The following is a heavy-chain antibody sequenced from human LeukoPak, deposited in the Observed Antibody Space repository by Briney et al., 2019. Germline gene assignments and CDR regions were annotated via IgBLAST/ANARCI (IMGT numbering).Heavy chain of an antibody. CDR2: ISSGGGTI. CDR3: AKSPVVAATPYYYYMDV. Sequence: GGSLRLSCAASGFTLSSYEMNWVRQAPGKGLEWVSYISSGGGTIYYADSVKGRFTISRDNSKNTLYLQMNSLRAEDTAVYYCAKSPVVAATPYYYYMDVWGKGTTVTVSS. D-gene: IGHD2-15*01. V-gene: IGHV3-48*03. J-gene: IGHJ6*03. CDR1: GFTLSSYE.